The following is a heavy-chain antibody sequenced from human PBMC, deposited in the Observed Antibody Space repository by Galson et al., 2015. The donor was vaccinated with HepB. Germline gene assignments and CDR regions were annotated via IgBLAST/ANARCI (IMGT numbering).Heavy chain of an antibody. Sequence: SVKVSCKASGGTFSSYAISWVRQAPGQGLEWMGRIIPILGIANYAQKFQGRVTITADKSTSTAYMELSSLRSENTAVYYCARALKQSHREYYYGSGSYGLAFDIWGQGTLVTVSS. CDR1: GGTFSSYA. J-gene: IGHJ4*02. V-gene: IGHV1-69*04. D-gene: IGHD3-10*01. CDR3: ARALKQSHREYYYGSGSYGLAFDI. CDR2: IIPILGIA.